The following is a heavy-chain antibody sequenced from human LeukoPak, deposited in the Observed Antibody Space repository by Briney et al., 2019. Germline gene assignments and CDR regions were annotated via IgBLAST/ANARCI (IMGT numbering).Heavy chain of an antibody. V-gene: IGHV1-18*01. D-gene: IGHD1/OR15-1a*01. CDR3: ARDWDSRNNYFDS. CDR2: TSAHNDDT. Sequence: GASVKVSCKASGYTFTSYGISWVRQAPGQGLEWMGWTSAHNDDTNYAETLQGRLTMTTDISTSTAYMELTSLRSDDTAFYYCARDWDSRNNYFDSWGQGTLVTVSS. CDR1: GYTFTSYG. J-gene: IGHJ4*02.